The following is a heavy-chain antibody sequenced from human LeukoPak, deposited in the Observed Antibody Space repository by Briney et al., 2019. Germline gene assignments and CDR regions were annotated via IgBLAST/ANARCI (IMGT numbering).Heavy chain of an antibody. CDR1: GGSISSYY. CDR2: IYYSGST. J-gene: IGHJ3*02. Sequence: PSETLSLTCTVSGGSISSYYWSWIRQPPGKGLEWIGYIYYSGSTNYNPSLKSRVTMSVDTSKNQFSLKLSSVTAADTAVYYCARGGATDDAFDIWGQGTMVTVSS. V-gene: IGHV4-59*12. CDR3: ARGGATDDAFDI. D-gene: IGHD1-26*01.